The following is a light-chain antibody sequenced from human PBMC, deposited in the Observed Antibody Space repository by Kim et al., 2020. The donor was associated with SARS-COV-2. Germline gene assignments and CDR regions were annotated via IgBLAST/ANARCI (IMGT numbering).Light chain of an antibody. CDR1: SLRIFS. CDR2: GKN. J-gene: IGLJ3*02. V-gene: IGLV3-19*01. Sequence: ALGQAVRITCQVGSLRIFSAGWYQHKPGQAPVLGIYGKNNRPSGIPDRFSGSRSENTASLTITGAQAEDEADYYCNSRDSSGNHLVFGGGTKLTVL. CDR3: NSRDSSGNHLV.